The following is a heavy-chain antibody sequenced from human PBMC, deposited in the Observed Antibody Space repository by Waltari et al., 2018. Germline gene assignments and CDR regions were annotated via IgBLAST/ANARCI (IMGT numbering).Heavy chain of an antibody. CDR3: AREGYGSGSYSYYYYMDV. V-gene: IGHV3-74*01. J-gene: IGHJ6*03. Sequence: EVQLVESGGGLVQPGGSLRLSCAASGFTFSSYWMHWVRQAPGKGLLWVSRIHSDGSSTSYADAVKGRLTISRDNAKNTLYLQMNSRRAEDTVVYYCAREGYGSGSYSYYYYMDVWGKVTTVTISS. CDR2: IHSDGSST. CDR1: GFTFSSYW. D-gene: IGHD3-10*01.